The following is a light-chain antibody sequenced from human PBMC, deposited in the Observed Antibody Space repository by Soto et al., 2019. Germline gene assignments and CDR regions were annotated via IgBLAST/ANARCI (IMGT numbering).Light chain of an antibody. J-gene: IGKJ5*01. CDR2: GAS. CDR1: QXFSXSY. CDR3: XXYGTSIT. V-gene: IGKV3-20*01. Sequence: EIVLTQSPGTLSLSPGXRXTXXXXASQXFSXSYLAWYQQKPGQAPRLLIYGASSRATGIPDRFSGSGSGTDFTLTISRLEPXDFAVYXCXXYGTSITFGQGTRLEI.